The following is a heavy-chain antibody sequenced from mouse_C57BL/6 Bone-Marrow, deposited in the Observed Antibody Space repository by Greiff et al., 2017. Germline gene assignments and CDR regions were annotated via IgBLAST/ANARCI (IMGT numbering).Heavy chain of an antibody. V-gene: IGHV2-2*01. D-gene: IGHD3-2*02. J-gene: IGHJ3*01. CDR1: GFSLTSYG. CDR2: IWSGGST. Sequence: VQLQQSGPGLVQPSQSLSITCTVSGFSLTSYGVHWVRQSPGKGLEWLGVIWSGGSTDYNAAFISRLSISKDNSKSQVFFKMNSLQADDTAIYYCASPQAAYWGQGTLVTVSA. CDR3: ASPQAAY.